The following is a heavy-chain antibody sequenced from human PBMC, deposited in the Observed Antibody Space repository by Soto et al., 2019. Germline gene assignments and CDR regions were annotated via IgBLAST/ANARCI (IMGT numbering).Heavy chain of an antibody. D-gene: IGHD3-3*01. Sequence: PSETLSLTCAVYGGSFNGYYWSWIRQPPGKGLEWIGEINHSGSTNYNPSLKSRVTISVDTSKNQFSLKLSSVTAADTAVYYCARGAIIQYYEGWSGYHTTNWFDPWXQGTLVTVSS. CDR2: INHSGST. CDR3: ARGAIIQYYEGWSGYHTTNWFDP. V-gene: IGHV4-34*01. J-gene: IGHJ5*02. CDR1: GGSFNGYY.